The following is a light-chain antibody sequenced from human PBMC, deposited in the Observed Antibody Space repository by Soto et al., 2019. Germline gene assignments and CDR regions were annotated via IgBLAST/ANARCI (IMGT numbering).Light chain of an antibody. Sequence: QSVLTQPPSASGTPGQRVTISCSGSNSNIGTNAVNWYQQNPGTAPKLLIYNNNQRPSGVPDRFSGSKSGTSASLTISGLHSDDEADYPCATWDDTLRSWVFGGGTKVTVL. CDR3: ATWDDTLRSWV. CDR2: NNN. V-gene: IGLV1-44*01. CDR1: NSNIGTNA. J-gene: IGLJ3*02.